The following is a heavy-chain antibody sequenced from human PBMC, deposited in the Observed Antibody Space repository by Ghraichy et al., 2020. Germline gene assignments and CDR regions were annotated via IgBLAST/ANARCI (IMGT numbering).Heavy chain of an antibody. J-gene: IGHJ4*02. CDR3: ARSPSGSYGLCFDY. Sequence: SCAASGFTFSSYWMSWVRQAPGKGLEWVANIKQDGSEKYYVDSVKGRFTISRDNAKNSLYLQMNSLRAEDTAVYYCARSPSGSYGLCFDYWGQGTLVTVSS. CDR2: IKQDGSEK. V-gene: IGHV3-7*01. D-gene: IGHD3-10*01. CDR1: GFTFSSYW.